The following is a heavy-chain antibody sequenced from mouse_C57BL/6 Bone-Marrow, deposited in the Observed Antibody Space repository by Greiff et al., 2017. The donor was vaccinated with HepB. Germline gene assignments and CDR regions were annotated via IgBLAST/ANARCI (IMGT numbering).Heavy chain of an antibody. CDR3: ARFFLGDYGSRADY. J-gene: IGHJ4*01. CDR1: GYTFTSYG. V-gene: IGHV1-81*01. CDR2: IYPRSGNT. Sequence: VQLQESGAELARPGASVKLSCKASGYTFTSYGISWVKQRTGQGLEWIGEIYPRSGNTYYNEKFKGKATLTADKSSSTAYMELRSLTSEDSAVYFCARFFLGDYGSRADYWGQGTSVTVSS. D-gene: IGHD1-1*01.